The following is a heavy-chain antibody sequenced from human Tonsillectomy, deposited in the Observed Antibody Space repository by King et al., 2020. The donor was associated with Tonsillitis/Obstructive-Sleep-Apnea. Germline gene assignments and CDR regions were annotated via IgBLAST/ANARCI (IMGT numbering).Heavy chain of an antibody. J-gene: IGHJ4*02. Sequence: VQLVESGAEVKKPGASVKVSCKASGYTFTGYYMHWVRQAPGQGLEWMGWINPSSGGTNYAQKFQGRVTMTRDTSISTAYMELSKLRPDDTAVYYCARGPEYTYGPTFDYWGQGTLVTVSS. D-gene: IGHD5-18*01. V-gene: IGHV1-2*02. CDR1: GYTFTGYY. CDR2: INPSSGGT. CDR3: ARGPEYTYGPTFDY.